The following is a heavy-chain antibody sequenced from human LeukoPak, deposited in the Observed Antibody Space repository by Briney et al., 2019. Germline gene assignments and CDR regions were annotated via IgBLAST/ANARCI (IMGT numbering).Heavy chain of an antibody. D-gene: IGHD2-2*03. CDR1: GLTFSDYH. J-gene: IGHJ4*02. CDR2: ISDNGRTK. V-gene: IGHV3-11*01. Sequence: GGSLRLSCAASGLTFSDYHMSWIRQAPGKGLEWVSHISDNGRTKYYANSVQGRFTVSRDNAKNSLYLQMNSLRADDTAVYYCAGVLFGYFPFWGQETRVPVS. CDR3: AGVLFGYFPF.